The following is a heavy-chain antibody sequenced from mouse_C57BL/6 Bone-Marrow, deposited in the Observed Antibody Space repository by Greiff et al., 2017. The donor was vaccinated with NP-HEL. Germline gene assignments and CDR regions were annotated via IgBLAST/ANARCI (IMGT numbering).Heavy chain of an antibody. CDR1: GYTFTDYY. Sequence: VKLQESGAELVRPGASVKLSCKASGYTFTDYYINWVKQRPGQGLEWIARIYPGSGNTYYNEKFKGKATLTAEKSSSTAYMQLSSLTSEDSAVYFCATYYGSSLYYAMDYWGQGTSVTVSS. D-gene: IGHD1-1*01. V-gene: IGHV1-76*01. CDR2: IYPGSGNT. CDR3: ATYYGSSLYYAMDY. J-gene: IGHJ4*01.